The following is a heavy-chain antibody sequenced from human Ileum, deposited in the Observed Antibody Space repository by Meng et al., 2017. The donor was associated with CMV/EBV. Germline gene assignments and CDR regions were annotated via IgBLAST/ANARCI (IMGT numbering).Heavy chain of an antibody. CDR2: IAYSGGT. CDR3: VRDANGGLVAEY. Sequence: CTVSGDSFSSSSHYWGWIRQTPGGGLEWIGSIAYSGGTHYNPPLKSRVTVSIDTSKNQFSLRLTSVTAADTALYYCVRDANGGLVAEYWGQGTLVTVSS. V-gene: IGHV4-39*07. J-gene: IGHJ4*02. CDR1: GDSFSSSSHY. D-gene: IGHD2-15*01.